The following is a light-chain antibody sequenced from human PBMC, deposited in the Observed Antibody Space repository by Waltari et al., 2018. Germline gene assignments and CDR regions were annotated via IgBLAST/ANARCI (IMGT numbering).Light chain of an antibody. J-gene: IGKJ2*03. CDR3: QQYLTLPYS. Sequence: ELTQSPDSLPMTLGERATINCKSSQSVLYRSNYKNYLAWFQQKPGQPPKLLIRWASTRESGVPDRFSGSGSDTDFTLTISSLQAEDVAVYYCQQYLTLPYSFGQGTKLEIK. CDR1: QSVLYRSNYKNY. V-gene: IGKV4-1*01. CDR2: WAS.